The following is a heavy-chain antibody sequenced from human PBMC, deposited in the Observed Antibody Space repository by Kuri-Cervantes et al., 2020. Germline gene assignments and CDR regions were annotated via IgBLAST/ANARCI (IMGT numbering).Heavy chain of an antibody. J-gene: IGHJ4*02. D-gene: IGHD5-18*01. CDR3: ARDRLAMVV. CDR2: IYYSGGT. CDR1: GGSISSYY. Sequence: ESLKISCTVSGGSISSYYWSWIRQPPGKGLEWIGYIYYSGGTNYNPSLKSRVTMSVDSSKNQFSLKLTSVTAADTAVYYCARDRLAMVVWGQGALVTVSS. V-gene: IGHV4-59*13.